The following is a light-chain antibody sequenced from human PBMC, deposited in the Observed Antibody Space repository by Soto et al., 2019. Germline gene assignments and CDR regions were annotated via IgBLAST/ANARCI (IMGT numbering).Light chain of an antibody. CDR2: GNS. J-gene: IGLJ2*01. Sequence: QPVLTQPPSVSGAPGQRVTISRTGSSSNIGAGYDVYWFQQFPGTAPKLLLYGNSNRPSGVPDRFSGSKSGTSASLAITGLQAEDEADYYCQSYDSSLRGVFGGGTKLTVL. CDR1: SSNIGAGYD. CDR3: QSYDSSLRGV. V-gene: IGLV1-40*01.